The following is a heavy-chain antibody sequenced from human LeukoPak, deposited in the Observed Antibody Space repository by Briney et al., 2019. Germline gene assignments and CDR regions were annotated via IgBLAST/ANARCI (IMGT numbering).Heavy chain of an antibody. J-gene: IGHJ4*02. D-gene: IGHD1-26*01. Sequence: GGSLRLSCAASGFTFSSHGMSWVRQAPGKGLEWVSAISGSGGSTYYADSVKGRFTISRDNSKNTLCLQMNSLRAEDTAVYYCAKRGDSGSYFDYWGQGTLVTVSS. CDR2: ISGSGGST. V-gene: IGHV3-23*01. CDR3: AKRGDSGSYFDY. CDR1: GFTFSSHG.